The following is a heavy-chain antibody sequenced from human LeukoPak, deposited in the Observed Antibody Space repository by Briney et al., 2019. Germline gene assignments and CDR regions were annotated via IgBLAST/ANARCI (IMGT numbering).Heavy chain of an antibody. CDR2: ISSSSSYI. D-gene: IGHD6-13*01. Sequence: GGSLRLSCAASGFPFSSHSMNWVRQAPGKGLEWVSSISSSSSYIYYADSVKGRFTISRDNAKNSLYLQMNSLRAEDTAVYYCARDQAVAGTIGYWGQGTLVTVSS. CDR1: GFPFSSHS. V-gene: IGHV3-21*01. J-gene: IGHJ4*02. CDR3: ARDQAVAGTIGY.